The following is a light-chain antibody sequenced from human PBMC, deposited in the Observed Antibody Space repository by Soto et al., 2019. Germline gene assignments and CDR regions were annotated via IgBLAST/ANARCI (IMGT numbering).Light chain of an antibody. V-gene: IGKV3-15*01. J-gene: IGKJ4*01. Sequence: EIVMTQSPATLSVSPGERATLSCRASQSVYNNLAWYQQKPGQAPRLLIYHASTRATGIPARFSGSGSGTEFTLTISSLQSEDFAIYYCQQYDKWPHTFGGGTKVEIK. CDR2: HAS. CDR1: QSVYNN. CDR3: QQYDKWPHT.